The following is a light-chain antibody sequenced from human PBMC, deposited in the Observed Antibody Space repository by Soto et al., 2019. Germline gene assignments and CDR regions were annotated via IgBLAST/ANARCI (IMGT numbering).Light chain of an antibody. CDR2: GAS. CDR1: QSVSRN. V-gene: IGKV3-15*01. CDR3: QQYINWPGT. J-gene: IGKJ1*01. Sequence: ELVMTQSPATLSVSPGEGATLSCRASQSVSRNLAWYQKKPGQAPRLLIYGASTRATGIPARFSGSGSGTEFTLTISSLQSEDFAVYYCQQYINWPGTFGQGTKVEIK.